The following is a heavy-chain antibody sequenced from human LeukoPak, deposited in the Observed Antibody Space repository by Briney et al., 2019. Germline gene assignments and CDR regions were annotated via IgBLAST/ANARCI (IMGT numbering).Heavy chain of an antibody. CDR2: IYYSGST. V-gene: IGHV4-61*10. Sequence: SQTLSLTCTVSGGSISSGSYYWSWIRQPAGKGLEWIGYIYYSGSTNYNPSLKSRVTISVDTSKNQFSLKLSSVTAADTAVYYCARSERRYYYDSSGYPDRYWGQGTLVIVSS. J-gene: IGHJ4*02. CDR3: ARSERRYYYDSSGYPDRY. CDR1: GGSISSGSYY. D-gene: IGHD3-22*01.